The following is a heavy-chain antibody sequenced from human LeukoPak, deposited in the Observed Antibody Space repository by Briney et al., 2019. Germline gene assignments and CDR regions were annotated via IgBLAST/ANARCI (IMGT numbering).Heavy chain of an antibody. Sequence: SVNVSCKASGYTFSSYGISWVRPAPAQGREWMGWIRAYNGNTYYAQNLQGRLTMTTHTSTRKAYIEVRRQRSYHTPVYVGARDLKRGYSSGRYWWGTGSSNGYWGQGTLVTVSS. CDR1: GYTFSSYG. D-gene: IGHD6-19*01. V-gene: IGHV1-18*01. CDR3: ARDLKRGYSSGRYWWGTGSSNGY. J-gene: IGHJ4*02. CDR2: IRAYNGNT.